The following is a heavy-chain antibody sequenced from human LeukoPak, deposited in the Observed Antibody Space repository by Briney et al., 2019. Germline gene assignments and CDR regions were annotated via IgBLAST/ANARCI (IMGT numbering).Heavy chain of an antibody. CDR2: IYYSGST. CDR1: GGSFSFYY. D-gene: IGHD3-10*01. Sequence: SETLSLTCTVSGGSFSFYYWSWLRQPPGKGLEWIGYIYYSGSTNYNPSLKSRVTISVDTSKNQFSLKVSSVTAADTAVYYCARDARGSSYMDVWGQGTTVTVSS. CDR3: ARDARGSSYMDV. V-gene: IGHV4-59*01. J-gene: IGHJ6*02.